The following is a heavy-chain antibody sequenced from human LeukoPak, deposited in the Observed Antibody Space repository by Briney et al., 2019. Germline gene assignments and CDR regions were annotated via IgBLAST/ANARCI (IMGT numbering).Heavy chain of an antibody. Sequence: GGSLRLSCAASGFTFSNYGIHWVRQAPGKGLEWVAVISFDGSKKYYADSVKGRFTISRDNSKNTLYLQMNSLRPEDTAVYYCATTSNSYLTLDNWGQGTLVTVSS. CDR2: ISFDGSKK. CDR1: GFTFSNYG. D-gene: IGHD4-23*01. V-gene: IGHV3-30*03. J-gene: IGHJ4*02. CDR3: ATTSNSYLTLDN.